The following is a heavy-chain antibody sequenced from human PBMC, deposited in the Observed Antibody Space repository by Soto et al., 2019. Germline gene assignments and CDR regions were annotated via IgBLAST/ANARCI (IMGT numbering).Heavy chain of an antibody. CDR1: GGSVSSSNYY. V-gene: IGHV4-61*01. D-gene: IGHD3-16*01. Sequence: SETLSLTCTVSGGSVSSSNYYWSWIRQPPGKGLEWIGYIYYSGSTNYNPSLKSRVTISVDTSKNQFSLKLTSVTAADTAMYNCARALPATLRLPGEIDPWGQGTLVTVSS. CDR3: ARALPATLRLPGEIDP. J-gene: IGHJ5*02. CDR2: IYYSGST.